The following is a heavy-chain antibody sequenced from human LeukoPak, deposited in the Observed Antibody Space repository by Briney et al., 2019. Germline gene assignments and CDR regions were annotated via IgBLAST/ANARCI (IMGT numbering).Heavy chain of an antibody. CDR1: GFTFSSFG. CDR3: AKRRGEDYLDY. CDR2: IRYDGSNK. Sequence: PGGSLRLSCAASGFTFSSFGMHWVRQAPGNGLEWAAFIRYDGSNKKYADAVTGRFTISRDNSKNTLYLQMSSLRAEDTAVYYCAKRRGEDYLDYWGQGTLVTVS. J-gene: IGHJ4*02. V-gene: IGHV3-30*02. D-gene: IGHD2-21*01.